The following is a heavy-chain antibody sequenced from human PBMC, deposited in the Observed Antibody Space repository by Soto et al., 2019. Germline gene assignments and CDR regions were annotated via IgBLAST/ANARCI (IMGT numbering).Heavy chain of an antibody. CDR1: GDSLSTYY. CDR3: ARESVSGTYRFDA. Sequence: QVQLQESGPGLVRPSDTLSLTCTVSGDSLSTYYWSWIRKPAGGRLEWIGRIHATGRTNYNPSLKRRVAMSVDASETQVSLRVYSANAADTAVYYCARESVSGTYRFDAWGPGTLVTVSS. J-gene: IGHJ4*03. V-gene: IGHV4-4*07. CDR2: IHATGRT. D-gene: IGHD3-16*02.